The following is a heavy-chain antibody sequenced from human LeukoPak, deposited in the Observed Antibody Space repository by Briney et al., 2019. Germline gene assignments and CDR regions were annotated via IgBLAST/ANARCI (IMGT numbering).Heavy chain of an antibody. CDR3: AYSSSSPIDY. Sequence: PSETLSLTCTVSGGSISTYYWSWIRQPPGKGLEWIGEINHSGSTNYNPSLKSRVTISVDTSKNQFSLKLSSVTAADTAVYYCAYSSSSPIDYWGQGTLVTVSS. CDR1: GGSISTYY. V-gene: IGHV4-34*01. D-gene: IGHD6-6*01. CDR2: INHSGST. J-gene: IGHJ4*02.